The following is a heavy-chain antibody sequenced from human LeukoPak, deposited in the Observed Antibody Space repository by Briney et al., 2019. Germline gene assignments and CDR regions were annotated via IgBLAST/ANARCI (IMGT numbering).Heavy chain of an antibody. D-gene: IGHD4-17*01. J-gene: IGHJ4*02. Sequence: PSETLSLTCTVSGGSISSYYWSWIRQPAGKGLEWIGRIYTSGSTNYNPSLKSRVTISVDTSKNQFSLKLSSVTAADTAVYYCARGPVTPRRYYFDYWGQGTLVTVSS. V-gene: IGHV4-4*07. CDR1: GGSISSYY. CDR2: IYTSGST. CDR3: ARGPVTPRRYYFDY.